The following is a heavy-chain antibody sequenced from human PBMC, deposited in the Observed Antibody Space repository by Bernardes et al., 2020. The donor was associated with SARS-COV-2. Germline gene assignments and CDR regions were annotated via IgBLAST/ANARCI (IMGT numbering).Heavy chain of an antibody. CDR2: IKQDGSER. V-gene: IGHV3-7*01. CDR3: ARDLGWSGSTNYYYYYGMDV. J-gene: IGHJ6*02. D-gene: IGHD3-3*01. CDR1: GFTFSSYC. Sequence: GGSLRLSCAASGFTFSSYCMSWVRQAPGKGLEWVANIKQDGSERYYVDSVQGRFTISRDNAKNSLYLQMNSLRAEDTAVYYCARDLGWSGSTNYYYYYGMDVWGQGTTVTVSS.